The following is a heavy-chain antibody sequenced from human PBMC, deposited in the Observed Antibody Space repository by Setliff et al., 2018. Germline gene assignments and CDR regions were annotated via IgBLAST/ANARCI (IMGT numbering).Heavy chain of an antibody. V-gene: IGHV1-69*10. Sequence: GASVKVSCKASGDPFSAYGVSWVRQAPGQGLEWMGAIIPVLGMTDYAQKFQGRLTITADQSTTTVYMELSSLRFDDTALYYCARGPSPTVTPSRLIYFYHMDVWGTGTTVTVSS. CDR2: IIPVLGMT. J-gene: IGHJ6*03. CDR3: ARGPSPTVTPSRLIYFYHMDV. D-gene: IGHD4-17*01. CDR1: GDPFSAYG.